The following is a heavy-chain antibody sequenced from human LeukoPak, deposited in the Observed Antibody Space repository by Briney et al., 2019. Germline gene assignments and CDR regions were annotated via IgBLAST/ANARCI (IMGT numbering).Heavy chain of an antibody. Sequence: GGSLRLSCAASGFTFTNYAMNWVRQAPGKGLEWVSGISGSGDSTHYADSVKGRFTISRDNSKNTLHLQMNSLRAEDTAVYFCAKSAALPYCTSTTCPIDPWGQGALVTVSS. CDR3: AKSAALPYCTSTTCPIDP. J-gene: IGHJ5*02. CDR1: GFTFTNYA. D-gene: IGHD2-2*01. V-gene: IGHV3-23*01. CDR2: ISGSGDST.